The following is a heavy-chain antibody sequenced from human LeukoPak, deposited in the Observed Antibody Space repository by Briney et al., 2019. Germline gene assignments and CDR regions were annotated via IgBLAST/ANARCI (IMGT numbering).Heavy chain of an antibody. J-gene: IGHJ5*02. CDR3: ARDLAYCGGDCYSLYSNWFDP. CDR2: IYTSGST. Sequence: SQTLSLTCTVSGGSISSGSYYWSWIRQPAGKGLEWIGRIYTSGSTNYNPSLKSRVTISVDTSKNQFSLKLSSVTAADTAVYYCARDLAYCGGDCYSLYSNWFDPWGQGTLVTVSS. V-gene: IGHV4-61*02. CDR1: GGSISSGSYY. D-gene: IGHD2-21*01.